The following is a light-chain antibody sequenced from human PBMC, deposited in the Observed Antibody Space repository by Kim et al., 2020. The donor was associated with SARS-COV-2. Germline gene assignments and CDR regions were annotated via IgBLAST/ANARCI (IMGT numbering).Light chain of an antibody. CDR2: DTS. V-gene: IGKV3D-7*01. CDR1: HSVSSSF. CDR3: HQDDNIPFT. Sequence: EIAMTQSPATLSLSPGERATLSCRASHSVSSSFLSWYQQKPGQAPRLLIYDTSIRATGIPARFSGSGSGTDFTLTINSLQPEDSAVYYCHQDDNIPFTFGQGTKLEIK. J-gene: IGKJ2*01.